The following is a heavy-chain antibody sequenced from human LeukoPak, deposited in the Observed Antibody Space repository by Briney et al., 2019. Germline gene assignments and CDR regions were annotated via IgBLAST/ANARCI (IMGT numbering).Heavy chain of an antibody. V-gene: IGHV4-34*01. Sequence: PSETLSLTCAVYGGSFSGYYWSWIRQPPGKGLEWIGEINHSGSTNYNPSLKSRVTISVDTSKNQFSLKLSSVTAADTAVYYCARLVVVVPAANPFDYWGQGTLVTVSS. CDR3: ARLVVVVPAANPFDY. CDR1: GGSFSGYY. D-gene: IGHD2-2*01. CDR2: INHSGST. J-gene: IGHJ4*02.